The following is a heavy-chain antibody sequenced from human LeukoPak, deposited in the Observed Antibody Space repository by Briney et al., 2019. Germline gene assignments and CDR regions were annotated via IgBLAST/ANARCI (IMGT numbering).Heavy chain of an antibody. Sequence: PGGSLRLSCAASRFTFSSYWMSWVRQAPGKGLEWVANIKQDGSEKYYVDSVKGRFTISRDNAKNSLYLQMNSLRAEDTAVYYCAREDSGSYWPIDYWGQGTLVTVSS. CDR2: IKQDGSEK. D-gene: IGHD1-26*01. CDR3: AREDSGSYWPIDY. CDR1: RFTFSSYW. J-gene: IGHJ4*02. V-gene: IGHV3-7*03.